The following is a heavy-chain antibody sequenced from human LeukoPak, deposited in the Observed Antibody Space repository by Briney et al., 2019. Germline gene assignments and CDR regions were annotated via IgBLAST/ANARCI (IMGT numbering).Heavy chain of an antibody. D-gene: IGHD1-26*01. CDR1: GFTFDDYA. CDR3: AKGYGWEASYYYYYMDV. CDR2: ISWNSGSI. V-gene: IGHV3-9*01. Sequence: GGSLRLSCAASGFTFDDYAMHWVRQAPGKGLEWVSGISWNSGSIGYADSVKGRFTISRDNAKNSLYLQMNSLRTEDTAFYYCAKGYGWEASYYYYYMDVWGKGTTVTISS. J-gene: IGHJ6*03.